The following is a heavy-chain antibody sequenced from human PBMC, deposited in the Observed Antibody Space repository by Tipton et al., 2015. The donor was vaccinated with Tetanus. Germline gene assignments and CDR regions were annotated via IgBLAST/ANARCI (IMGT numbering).Heavy chain of an antibody. V-gene: IGHV3-9*01. Sequence: SLRLSCAASGFTFDDYAMHWVRQAPGKGLEWVSGISWNSGSIGYADSVKGRFTISRDNAKNSLYLQMNSLRAEDTALYYCAKDRGYSYGDYYYYYYGMDVWGQGTTVTVSS. D-gene: IGHD5-18*01. CDR3: AKDRGYSYGDYYYYYYGMDV. CDR2: ISWNSGSI. CDR1: GFTFDDYA. J-gene: IGHJ6*02.